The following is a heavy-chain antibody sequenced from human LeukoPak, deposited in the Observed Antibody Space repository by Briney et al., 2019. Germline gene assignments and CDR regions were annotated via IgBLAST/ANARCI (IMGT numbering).Heavy chain of an antibody. J-gene: IGHJ4*02. CDR3: ARLGGATSPFGY. D-gene: IGHD1-26*01. CDR2: IYYTGNT. Sequence: SETLSLTCTVSGGSISSYYWSSIRQPPGKGLEWIGYIYYTGNTNYSPSPMSRVTISVDTSKNQFSLNLSSVTAADTAIYYCARLGGATSPFGYWGQGTLVTVSS. V-gene: IGHV4-59*08. CDR1: GGSISSYY.